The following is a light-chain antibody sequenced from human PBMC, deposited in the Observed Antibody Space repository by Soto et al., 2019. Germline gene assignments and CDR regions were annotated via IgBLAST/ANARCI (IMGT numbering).Light chain of an antibody. V-gene: IGKV1-5*03. CDR1: QTIINW. CDR2: KAS. CDR3: QQYHTYWWT. Sequence: DIQMTQSPSTLSASVGDRVTITCLASQTIINWLAWYQQKPGKAPKLLIYKASSLESEVPSRFSGSGSETEFTLTINSLQPDDSATYYCQQYHTYWWTFGQGTKVDIK. J-gene: IGKJ1*01.